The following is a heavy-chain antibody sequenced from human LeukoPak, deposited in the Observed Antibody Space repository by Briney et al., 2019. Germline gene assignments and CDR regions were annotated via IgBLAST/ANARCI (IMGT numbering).Heavy chain of an antibody. CDR3: AREISAMVYD. CDR1: GGSISSGSYY. CDR2: IYTSGST. D-gene: IGHD5-18*01. V-gene: IGHV4-61*02. J-gene: IGHJ4*02. Sequence: SETLSLTCTVSGGSISSGSYYWSWIRQPAGKGLEWIGRIYTSGSTNYNPSLKSRVTISVDTSKNQFSLKLSSVTAADTAVYYCAREISAMVYDWGQGTLVTVSS.